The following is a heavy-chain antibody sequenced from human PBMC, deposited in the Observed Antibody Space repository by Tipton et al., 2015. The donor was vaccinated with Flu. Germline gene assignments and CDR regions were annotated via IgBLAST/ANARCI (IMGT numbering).Heavy chain of an antibody. V-gene: IGHV3-23*01. CDR3: AKVKFGWVES. Sequence: SLRLSCAASGFNFNAYGMTWVRQAPGKGLEWVSTIDFSGDNTYYTDSVRGRFTISRDNFKNTLYLQMTNLSPDDTAVYYCAKVKFGWVESWAQGTLVTVSS. CDR1: GFNFNAYG. J-gene: IGHJ5*01. D-gene: IGHD3-16*01. CDR2: IDFSGDNT.